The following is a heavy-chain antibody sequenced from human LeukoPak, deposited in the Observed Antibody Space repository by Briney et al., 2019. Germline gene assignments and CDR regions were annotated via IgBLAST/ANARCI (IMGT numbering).Heavy chain of an antibody. Sequence: PSQTLSLTCTVSGGSISSGGYYWSWIRQHPGKGLEWIGYIYYSGSTYYNPSLKSRVTISVDTSKNQFSLKLSSVTAADTAVYYCARGRAAAADFYGMDVWGQGTTVTVSS. CDR1: GGSISSGGYY. CDR2: IYYSGST. J-gene: IGHJ6*02. CDR3: ARGRAAAADFYGMDV. D-gene: IGHD6-13*01. V-gene: IGHV4-31*03.